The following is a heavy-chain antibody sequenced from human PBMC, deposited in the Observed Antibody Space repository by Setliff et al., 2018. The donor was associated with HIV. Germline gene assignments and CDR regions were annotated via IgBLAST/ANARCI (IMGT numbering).Heavy chain of an antibody. Sequence: PGESLKISCKGSGYSFTSYWIGWVRQMPGKGLEWMGIIYPGDSDTRYSPSFQGQVTISADKSISTAYLQWSSLKASDTAVYFCARAAPYSGSSVFHYYMDVWGKGTTVTVSS. CDR1: GYSFTSYW. D-gene: IGHD6-6*01. J-gene: IGHJ6*03. V-gene: IGHV5-51*01. CDR2: IYPGDSDT. CDR3: ARAAPYSGSSVFHYYMDV.